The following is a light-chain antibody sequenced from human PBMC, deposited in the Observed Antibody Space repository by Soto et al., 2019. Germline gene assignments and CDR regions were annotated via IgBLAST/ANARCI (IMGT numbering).Light chain of an antibody. J-gene: IGKJ2*01. CDR2: AAS. CDR1: ESVTSTY. CDR3: QVFGSSPRYT. V-gene: IGKV3-20*01. Sequence: EIVLTQSPGTLSLSPGESATLSCRTSESVTSTYLAWYQQKPGQPPRLLIYAASSRATGIPDRFSGSGSGTDFTLTISRLEPEDFAVYYCQVFGSSPRYTFGRGTKLEIK.